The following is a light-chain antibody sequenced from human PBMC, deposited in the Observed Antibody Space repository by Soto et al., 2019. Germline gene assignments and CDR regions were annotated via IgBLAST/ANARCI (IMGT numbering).Light chain of an antibody. CDR2: EVS. V-gene: IGLV2-14*01. CDR1: NSDVGAYKY. CDR3: SSYTGSRTLVV. J-gene: IGLJ2*01. Sequence: QSALTQPASVSGSPGQSITISCIGTNSDVGAYKYVSWYQQQPDKAPKLIIYEVSNRPSGVSNRFSGSKSGNTASLTISGLLAEDEADYYCSSYTGSRTLVVFGGGTQLTVL.